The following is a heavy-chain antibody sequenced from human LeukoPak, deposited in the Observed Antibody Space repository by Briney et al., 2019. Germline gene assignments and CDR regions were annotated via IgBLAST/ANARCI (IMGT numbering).Heavy chain of an antibody. CDR1: GFTFSSYG. CDR2: ISYDGSNK. J-gene: IGHJ6*02. D-gene: IGHD1-26*01. Sequence: GRSLRLSCAASGFTFSSYGMHWVRQAPGKGLEWVAVISYDGSNKYYADSVKGRFTISRDNSKNTLYLQMNSLRAEDTAVYYCAKDGYSGSYLANYYYYYGMDVWGQGTTVTVSS. V-gene: IGHV3-30*18. CDR3: AKDGYSGSYLANYYYYYGMDV.